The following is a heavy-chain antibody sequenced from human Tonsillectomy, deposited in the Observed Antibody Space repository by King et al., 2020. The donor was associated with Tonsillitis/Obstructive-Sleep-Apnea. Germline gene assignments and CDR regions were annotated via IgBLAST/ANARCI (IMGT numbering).Heavy chain of an antibody. Sequence: VQLVESGGGLVQPGGSLRLSCAASGFTYSSYTMNWVRQAPGKGLEWLSYISSSGSTLYYADSVKGRFTTSRDNAKNSLYLQMNSLRDEDTAVYYCARDLNWAFDIWGQGTMVTVSS. CDR1: GFTYSSYT. CDR3: ARDLNWAFDI. J-gene: IGHJ3*02. CDR2: ISSSGSTL. D-gene: IGHD1-1*01. V-gene: IGHV3-48*02.